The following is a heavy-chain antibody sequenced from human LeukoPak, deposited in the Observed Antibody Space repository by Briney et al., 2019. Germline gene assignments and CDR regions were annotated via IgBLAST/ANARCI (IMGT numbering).Heavy chain of an antibody. CDR3: AAVKTYYYDSSGYYFPLNAFDI. Sequence: GASVKVSCKVSGYTLTGLSMHWVRQAPGKGLEWMGGFDPEDGETIYAQKFQGRVTMTEDTSTDTAYRELSSLRSEDTAVYYCAAVKTYYYDSSGYYFPLNAFDIWGQGTMVTVSS. D-gene: IGHD3-22*01. J-gene: IGHJ3*02. CDR2: FDPEDGET. CDR1: GYTLTGLS. V-gene: IGHV1-24*01.